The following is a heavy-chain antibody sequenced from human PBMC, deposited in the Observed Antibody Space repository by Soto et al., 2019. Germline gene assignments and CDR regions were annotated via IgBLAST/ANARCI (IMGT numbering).Heavy chain of an antibody. D-gene: IGHD3-3*01. V-gene: IGHV1-69*13. CDR2: IIPIFGTA. CDR1: GGTFSSYA. Sequence: VTSVKVSCKASGGTFSSYAISWVRQAPGQGLEWMGGIIPIFGTANYAQKFQGRVTITADESTSTAYMELSSLRSEDTAVYYCARGDYDFWSGYSHHSDYHYYYGMDVWGQGTTVTVSS. J-gene: IGHJ6*02. CDR3: ARGDYDFWSGYSHHSDYHYYYGMDV.